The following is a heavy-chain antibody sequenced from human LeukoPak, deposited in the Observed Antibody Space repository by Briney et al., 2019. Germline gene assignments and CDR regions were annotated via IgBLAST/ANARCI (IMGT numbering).Heavy chain of an antibody. V-gene: IGHV3-30*18. CDR1: GFTFSSYG. D-gene: IGHD2-15*01. CDR2: ISYDGSNK. Sequence: PGRSLRLSCAASGFTFSSYGMHWVRQAPGKGLEWVAVISYDGSNKYYADSVKGRFTISRDNSKNTLYLQMNSPRAEDTAVYYCAKDRPFVVVVAATPPLFDYWGQGTLVTVSS. J-gene: IGHJ4*02. CDR3: AKDRPFVVVVAATPPLFDY.